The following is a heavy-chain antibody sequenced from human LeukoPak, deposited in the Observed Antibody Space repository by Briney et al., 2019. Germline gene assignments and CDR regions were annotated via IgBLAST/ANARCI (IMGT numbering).Heavy chain of an antibody. CDR2: INQDGSER. Sequence: GGSLRLSCAASGFTFSSHLMSWVRQAPGKGLEWVANINQDGSERFYVDFVKGRFTISRDNADNSMYLQMNSLRADDTAVYYCGRVIAGAIDYWGQGTLVTVSS. CDR3: GRVIAGAIDY. J-gene: IGHJ4*02. V-gene: IGHV3-7*01. D-gene: IGHD6-13*01. CDR1: GFTFSSHL.